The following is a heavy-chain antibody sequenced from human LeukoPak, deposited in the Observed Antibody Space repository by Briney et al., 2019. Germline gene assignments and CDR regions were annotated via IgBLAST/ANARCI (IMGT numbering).Heavy chain of an antibody. V-gene: IGHV3-53*01. Sequence: PGGSLRLSCAASGFTVSSNYMNWVRQARGKGLEWVSVMYRDGNTYYADSVKGRFTISRDNSKNTLYLQMNSLRAEDTAVYYCARDSGDGDYTPDMDVWGKGTTVTVSS. CDR1: GFTVSSNY. J-gene: IGHJ6*03. CDR3: ARDSGDGDYTPDMDV. D-gene: IGHD4-17*01. CDR2: MYRDGNT.